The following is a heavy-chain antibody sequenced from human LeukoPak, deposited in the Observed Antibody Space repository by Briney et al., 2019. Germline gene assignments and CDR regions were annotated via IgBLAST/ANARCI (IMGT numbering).Heavy chain of an antibody. V-gene: IGHV3-21*01. CDR2: ISSSSSDI. D-gene: IGHD4-23*01. J-gene: IGHJ3*02. Sequence: GGSLRLSCTGSGFTLSSYAMNWVRRAPGQGLEWVSSISSSSSDIYYTDSVKGRFTISRDNAKNSLYLQMNSLRAEDTAVYYCVTDYGGSSGAFDIWGQGTMVAVSS. CDR3: VTDYGGSSGAFDI. CDR1: GFTLSSYA.